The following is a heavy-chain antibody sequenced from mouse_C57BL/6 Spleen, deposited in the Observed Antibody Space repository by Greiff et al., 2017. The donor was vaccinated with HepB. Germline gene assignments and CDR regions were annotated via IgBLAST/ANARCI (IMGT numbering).Heavy chain of an antibody. V-gene: IGHV3-1*01. J-gene: IGHJ3*01. CDR2: ISYSGST. CDR1: GYSITSGYD. D-gene: IGHD1-1*02. Sequence: EVMLVESGPGMVKPSQSLSLTCTVTGYSITSGYDWHWIRHFPGNKLEWMGYISYSGSTNYNPSLKSRISITHDTSKNHFFLKLNSVTTEDTATYYCARDDGRAWFAYWGQGTLVTVSA. CDR3: ARDDGRAWFAY.